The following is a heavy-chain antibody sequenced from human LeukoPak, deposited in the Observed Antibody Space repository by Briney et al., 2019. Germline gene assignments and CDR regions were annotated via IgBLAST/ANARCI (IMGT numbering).Heavy chain of an antibody. Sequence: SETLSLTCSVSGGSVSSSSYYWSWIRQPPGKGLEWIGYIYYSGSTNYNPSLKSRVTISLDTSKNQFSLRLNSVTAADTAVYYCASHCSGSSCYSNYFDYWGQGTLVTVSS. CDR3: ASHCSGSSCYSNYFDY. V-gene: IGHV4-61*01. CDR2: IYYSGST. J-gene: IGHJ4*02. CDR1: GGSVSSSSYY. D-gene: IGHD2-15*01.